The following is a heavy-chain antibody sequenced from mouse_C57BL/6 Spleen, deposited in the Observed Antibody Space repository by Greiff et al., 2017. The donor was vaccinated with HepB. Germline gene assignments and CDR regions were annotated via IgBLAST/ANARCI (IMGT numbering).Heavy chain of an antibody. CDR2: IHPNSGST. Sequence: QVQLQQPGAELVKPGASVKLSCKASGYTFTSYWMHWVKQRPGQGLEWIGMIHPNSGSTNYNEKFKSKTTLTVDKSSSTAYMQRSSLTSEDSAVYYCARGATVASMDYWGQGTSVTVSS. CDR1: GYTFTSYW. CDR3: ARGATVASMDY. J-gene: IGHJ4*01. D-gene: IGHD1-1*01. V-gene: IGHV1-64*01.